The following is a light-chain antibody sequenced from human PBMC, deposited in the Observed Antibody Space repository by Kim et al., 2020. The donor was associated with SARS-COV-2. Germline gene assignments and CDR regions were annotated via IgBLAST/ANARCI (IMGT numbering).Light chain of an antibody. CDR1: RSNIGAGYD. V-gene: IGLV1-40*01. CDR3: QSYDSSLLGGVV. CDR2: GNS. Sequence: VTISCTGSRSNIGAGYDVHWYQQLPGTAPKLLIYGNSNRPSGVPDRFSGSKSGTSASLAITGLQAEDEADYYCQSYDSSLLGGVVFGGGTKVTVL. J-gene: IGLJ2*01.